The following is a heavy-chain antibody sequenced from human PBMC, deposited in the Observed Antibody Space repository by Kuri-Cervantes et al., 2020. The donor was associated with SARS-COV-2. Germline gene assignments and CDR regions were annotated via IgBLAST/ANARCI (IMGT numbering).Heavy chain of an antibody. V-gene: IGHV4-34*01. CDR1: GGSFSGYY. CDR3: AKSSSWYFDY. D-gene: IGHD6-13*01. CDR2: INHSGST. Sequence: SETLSLTCAVYGGSFSGYYWSWIRQPPGKGLEWIGEINHSGSTNYNPSLKSRVTISVDTSKNQFSLKLSSVTAADTAVYYCAKSSSWYFDYWGQGTLVTVSS. J-gene: IGHJ4*02.